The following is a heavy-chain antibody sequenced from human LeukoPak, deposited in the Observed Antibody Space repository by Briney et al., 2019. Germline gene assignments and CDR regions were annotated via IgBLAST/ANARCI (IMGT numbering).Heavy chain of an antibody. CDR3: ARVQIVVVITTGAFDI. CDR1: GFTFDDYG. D-gene: IGHD3-22*01. CDR2: INWNGGST. Sequence: RPGGSLRLSCAASGFTFDDYGMSWVRQAPGKGLEWVSGINWNGGSTGYADSVKGRFTISRDNAKNSLYLQMNSLRAEDTALYYCARVQIVVVITTGAFDIWGQGTMVTVSS. V-gene: IGHV3-20*04. J-gene: IGHJ3*02.